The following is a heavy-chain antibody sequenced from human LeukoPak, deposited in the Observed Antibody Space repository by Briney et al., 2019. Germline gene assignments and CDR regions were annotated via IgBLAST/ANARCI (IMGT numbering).Heavy chain of an antibody. CDR3: AKDYYGSGSYSYLYYYYYYMDV. D-gene: IGHD3-10*01. V-gene: IGHV4-34*01. Sequence: PSETLSLTCAVYGGSFSGYYWSWIRQPPGKGPEWIGEINHSGSTNCNPSLKSRVTISVDTSKNQFSLKLSSVTAADTAVYYCAKDYYGSGSYSYLYYYYYYMDVWGKGTTVTISS. CDR2: INHSGST. CDR1: GGSFSGYY. J-gene: IGHJ6*03.